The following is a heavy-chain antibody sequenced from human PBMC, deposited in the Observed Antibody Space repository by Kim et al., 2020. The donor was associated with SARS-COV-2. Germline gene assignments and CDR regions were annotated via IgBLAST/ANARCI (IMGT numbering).Heavy chain of an antibody. Sequence: GGSLRLSCAASTFTFISYAMNWVRQAPGKGLEWVSAIGSAGVTSYEADAMGGFFIISENNYNSLYLLKNSLRAGDTAAEYCATEDRYYYYGM. J-gene: IGHJ6*01. CDR2: IGSAGVT. D-gene: IGHD4-17*01. V-gene: IGHV3-13*04. CDR1: TFTFISYA. CDR3: ATEDRYYYYGM.